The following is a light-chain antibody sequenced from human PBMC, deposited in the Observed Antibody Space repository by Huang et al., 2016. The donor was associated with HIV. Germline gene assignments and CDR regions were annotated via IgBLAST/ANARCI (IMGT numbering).Light chain of an antibody. CDR1: QIIGNY. J-gene: IGKJ3*01. Sequence: EIVLIQSPATLSLSPGERATLSCRASQIIGNYFAWFQQKPGQAPRLLMYDASKRATGIPGRFSGGGSGTDFTLTISSLEPEDFALYFCQHRSNSGRITFGPGTRVHV. CDR3: QHRSNSGRIT. CDR2: DAS. V-gene: IGKV3-11*01.